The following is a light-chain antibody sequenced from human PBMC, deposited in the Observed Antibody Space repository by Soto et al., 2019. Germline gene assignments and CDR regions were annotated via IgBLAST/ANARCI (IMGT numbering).Light chain of an antibody. CDR1: QSVSST. CDR3: QQYKDWPLT. CDR2: AAS. V-gene: IGKV3-15*01. Sequence: EIVMTQSPATLSVSPGERATLFCRASQSVSSTLAWYQQKPGQAPRLLIYAASTRATGFPARFSGSGSGTEFTLTISSLQSEDFAFYYCQQYKDWPLTFGGGTKVEIK. J-gene: IGKJ4*01.